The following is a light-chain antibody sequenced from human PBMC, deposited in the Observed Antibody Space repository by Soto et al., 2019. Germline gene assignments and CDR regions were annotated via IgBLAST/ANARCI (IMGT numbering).Light chain of an antibody. V-gene: IGKV1-12*01. J-gene: IGKJ5*01. CDR1: QAINKW. CDR3: QQDNSVPII. CDR2: DAS. Sequence: DIQVTQSPSSVSASVGDRVTITCRASQAINKWLAWYQQKPGKAPNLLIYDASTLQAGVSSRFIGSGFGTDFTLTITSVQPEDVGTYFCQQDNSVPIIFGHGTRLHIK.